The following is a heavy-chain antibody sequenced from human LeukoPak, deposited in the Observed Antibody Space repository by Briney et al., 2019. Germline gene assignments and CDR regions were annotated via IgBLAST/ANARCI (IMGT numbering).Heavy chain of an antibody. J-gene: IGHJ6*03. CDR1: GFTFSNYW. V-gene: IGHV3-7*01. CDR2: IKQDGSDK. Sequence: GGSLRLSCAASGFTFSNYWMNWVRQAPGKGLEWVANIKQDGSDKYYVDSVKGRFTISRDNAKNSLYLQMNSLRAEEAAVYYCAREKGNYDGYYNYYMDVWGKGTTVTVSS. D-gene: IGHD4-11*01. CDR3: AREKGNYDGYYNYYMDV.